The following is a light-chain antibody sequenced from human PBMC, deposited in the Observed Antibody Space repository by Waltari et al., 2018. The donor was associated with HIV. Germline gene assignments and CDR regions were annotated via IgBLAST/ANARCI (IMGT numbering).Light chain of an antibody. V-gene: IGLV3-9*02. CDR2: SDK. J-gene: IGLJ2*01. CDR3: QVWDTSTV. CDR1: NIGYKS. Sequence: SYELTQPLLASVALGQTARITCGGKNIGYKSVHWYQQKTGQAPVLVIYSDKYRPSGIPERFSGSKSGNSATLTITGAQAGDEADYYCQVWDTSTVFGGGTKLTVL.